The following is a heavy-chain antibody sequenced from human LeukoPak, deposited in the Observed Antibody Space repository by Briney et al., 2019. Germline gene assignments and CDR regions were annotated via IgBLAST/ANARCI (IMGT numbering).Heavy chain of an antibody. J-gene: IGHJ3*02. V-gene: IGHV4-61*08. CDR3: ARVLATMIVVPGAFDI. CDR2: IYYSGST. Sequence: PSETLSLTCAVSGGSISSGGYSWSWIRQPPGKGLEWIGYIYYSGSTNYNPSLKSRVTISVDTSKNQFSLKLSSVTAADTAVYYCARVLATMIVVPGAFDIWGQGTMVTVSS. CDR1: GGSISSGGYS. D-gene: IGHD3-22*01.